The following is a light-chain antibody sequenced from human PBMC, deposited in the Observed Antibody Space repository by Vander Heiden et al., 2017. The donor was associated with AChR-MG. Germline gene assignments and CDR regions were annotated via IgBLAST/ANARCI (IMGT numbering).Light chain of an antibody. Sequence: ERVMTQSPATLSVSPGERATLSCRASQSVNSNLAWYQLKPGQAPRLLIYGASTRATGIPARFSGSGSGTEFTLTISSLQSEDFAVYYCQQYNNWLYTFGQGTKLEIK. CDR2: GAS. J-gene: IGKJ2*01. CDR1: QSVNSN. V-gene: IGKV3-15*01. CDR3: QQYNNWLYT.